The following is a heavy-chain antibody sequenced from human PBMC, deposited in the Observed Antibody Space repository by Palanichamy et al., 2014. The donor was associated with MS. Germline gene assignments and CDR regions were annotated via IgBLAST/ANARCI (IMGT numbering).Heavy chain of an antibody. CDR3: AHGLITEKNEWYNAFDF. J-gene: IGHJ3*01. CDR1: GFSLSSTGEG. CDR2: IYWDDDK. D-gene: IGHD1-14*01. Sequence: QITLKESDPTLVKPTQTLTLTCTFSGFSLSSTGEGVGWFRQPPGKALEWLARIYWDDDKRYSPSLRSRLTISKDTSKNQVVLTMTNMDPVDTGTYYCAHGLITEKNEWYNAFDFWGRGTMITVGS. V-gene: IGHV2-5*02.